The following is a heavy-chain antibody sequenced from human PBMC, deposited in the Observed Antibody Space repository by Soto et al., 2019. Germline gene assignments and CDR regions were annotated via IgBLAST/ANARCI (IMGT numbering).Heavy chain of an antibody. CDR2: INTATGDT. J-gene: IGHJ4*02. V-gene: IGHV1-3*04. Sequence: QVQLVQSGAGVQKPGATANISCKASGYRFTAYDMHWVRQAPGQRLEWLGWINTATGDTKYSPSFQGRVTLNRDTSATTAYMELSGLRFEDTAVYYCARTRGYCSGGSCYPLDHWGQGTLVTVSS. CDR1: GYRFTAYD. D-gene: IGHD2-15*01. CDR3: ARTRGYCSGGSCYPLDH.